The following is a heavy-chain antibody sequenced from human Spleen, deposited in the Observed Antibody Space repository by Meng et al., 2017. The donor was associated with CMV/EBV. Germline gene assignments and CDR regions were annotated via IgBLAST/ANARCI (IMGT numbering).Heavy chain of an antibody. V-gene: IGHV2-5*01. D-gene: IGHD3-22*01. CDR2: IYWNDDN. CDR1: TIGVG. Sequence: TIGVGVACIRQPPGQALEWLALIYWNDDNRYSPSLKSRLTITKATSKNQVVLTMTNMDPVDTATYYCAHSPYPHYYYDSSGYYFDYWGQGTLVTVSS. CDR3: AHSPYPHYYYDSSGYYFDY. J-gene: IGHJ4*02.